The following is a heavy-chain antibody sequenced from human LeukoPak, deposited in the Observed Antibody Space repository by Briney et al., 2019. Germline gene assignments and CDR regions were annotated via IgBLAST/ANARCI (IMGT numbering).Heavy chain of an antibody. V-gene: IGHV1-46*01. J-gene: IGHJ6*02. Sequence: ASVKVSCKASGYTFTRYYMHWVRQAPGQGFEWMGIINPSGGSTSYAQKFQGRVTMTRDTSTSTVYMELSSLRSGDTAVYYCARALEVGALYGMDVWGQGTTVTVSS. CDR2: INPSGGST. D-gene: IGHD1-26*01. CDR3: ARALEVGALYGMDV. CDR1: GYTFTRYY.